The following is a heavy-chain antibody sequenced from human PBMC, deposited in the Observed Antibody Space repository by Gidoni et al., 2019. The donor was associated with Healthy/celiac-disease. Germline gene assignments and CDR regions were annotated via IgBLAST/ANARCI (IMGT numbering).Heavy chain of an antibody. CDR3: ARDRVGATSWFDP. D-gene: IGHD1-26*01. V-gene: IGHV1-69*01. J-gene: IGHJ5*02. Sequence: QVQLVQSGAAVQKPGSSVKVSCKASGGTFSSYAISWVRQAPGQGLEWMGGIIPICGTANYAQKFQGRVTITADESTSTAYMELSSLRSEDTAVYYCARDRVGATSWFDPWGQGTLVTVSS. CDR1: GGTFSSYA. CDR2: IIPICGTA.